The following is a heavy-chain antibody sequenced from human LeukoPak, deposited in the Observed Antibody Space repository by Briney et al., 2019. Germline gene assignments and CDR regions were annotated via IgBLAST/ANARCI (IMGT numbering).Heavy chain of an antibody. Sequence: GGSLRLSCAASGFTFLTYAMSWVRQAPGKGLQWVSVIRDSGASTYYADSVKGRFTISRDNSKGTLYLQMNSLRAEDTAVYYCAKAGRSGWYPGWPFDIWGQGTMVTVSS. V-gene: IGHV3-23*01. D-gene: IGHD6-19*01. CDR1: GFTFLTYA. CDR2: IRDSGAST. J-gene: IGHJ3*02. CDR3: AKAGRSGWYPGWPFDI.